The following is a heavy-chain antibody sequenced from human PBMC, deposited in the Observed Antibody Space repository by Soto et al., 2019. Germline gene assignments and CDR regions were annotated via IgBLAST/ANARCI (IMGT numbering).Heavy chain of an antibody. CDR2: IWYDGSNK. V-gene: IGHV3-33*01. Sequence: GGSLRLSCAASGFTFSSYGMHWVRQTPGKGLEWVAVIWYDGSNKYYVDSVKGRFTISRDNSKNTLYLQMNSLRAEDTAVYYCARGGEVSFDYWGQGTLVTVSS. CDR3: ARGGEVSFDY. J-gene: IGHJ4*02. CDR1: GFTFSSYG. D-gene: IGHD3-16*02.